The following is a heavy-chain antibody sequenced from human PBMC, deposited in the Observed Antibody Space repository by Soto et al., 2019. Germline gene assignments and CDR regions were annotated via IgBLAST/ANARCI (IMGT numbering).Heavy chain of an antibody. D-gene: IGHD3-22*01. Sequence: GASVKVACKASGGTFSSYAISLVRQAPGQGLEWMGGIIPIFGTANYAQKFQGRVTITADESTSTAYMELSSLRSEDTAVYYCATDVGYYYDSSGYWLWGQGTLVTVSS. J-gene: IGHJ4*02. CDR2: IIPIFGTA. CDR1: GGTFSSYA. CDR3: ATDVGYYYDSSGYWL. V-gene: IGHV1-69*13.